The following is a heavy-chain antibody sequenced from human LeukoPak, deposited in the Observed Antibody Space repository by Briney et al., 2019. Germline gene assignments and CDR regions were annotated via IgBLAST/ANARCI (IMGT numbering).Heavy chain of an antibody. Sequence: NPGGSLRLSCTASGFTFSDYYMSCIRQAPGKGLEWVSYISSSGSYTNYADSVKGRFTISRDNAKNSLYLQMNSLRAEDTAVYYCARELGATSGYFDYWGQGTLVTVSS. CDR1: GFTFSDYY. V-gene: IGHV3-11*05. CDR3: ARELGATSGYFDY. J-gene: IGHJ4*02. D-gene: IGHD1-26*01. CDR2: ISSSGSYT.